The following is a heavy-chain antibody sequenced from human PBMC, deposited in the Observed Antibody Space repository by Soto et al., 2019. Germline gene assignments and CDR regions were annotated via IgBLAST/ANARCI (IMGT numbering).Heavy chain of an antibody. J-gene: IGHJ4*01. V-gene: IGHV1-2*04. D-gene: IGHD2-21*02. CDR1: GYTFTGYY. CDR3: ARVLLRTAIFSSYSSDRSLLDY. CDR2: INPNSGGT. Sequence: GASVKVSCKASGYTFTGYYMHWVRQAPGQGLEWMGWINPNSGGTNYAQKFQGWVTMTRDTSISTAYMELSRLRSDDTAVYYCARVLLRTAIFSSYSSDRSLLDYWGQRTPVIVSS.